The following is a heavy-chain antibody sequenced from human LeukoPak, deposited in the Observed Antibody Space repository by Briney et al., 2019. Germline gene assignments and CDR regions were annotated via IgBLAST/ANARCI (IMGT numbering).Heavy chain of an antibody. CDR3: ARDYCGGDCYSFDY. V-gene: IGHV3-33*01. CDR1: GFTFSSYG. Sequence: GRSLRLSCAASGFTFSSYGMHWVRQAPGKGLEWVAVIWYDGSNKYYADSVKGRFTISRDNSKYTLYLQMNSLRAEDTAVYYCARDYCGGDCYSFDYWGQGTLVTVSS. CDR2: IWYDGSNK. J-gene: IGHJ4*02. D-gene: IGHD2-21*02.